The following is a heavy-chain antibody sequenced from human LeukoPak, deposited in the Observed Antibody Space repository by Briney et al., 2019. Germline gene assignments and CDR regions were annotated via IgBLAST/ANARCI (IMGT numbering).Heavy chain of an antibody. J-gene: IGHJ4*02. CDR3: ARVGRGYCSSTSCYSDY. CDR2: IIPIFGTA. CDR1: GGTFSSYA. D-gene: IGHD2-2*01. V-gene: IGHV1-69*13. Sequence: VKVSCKASGGTFSSYAISWVRQAPGQGLEWMGGIIPIFGTANYAQKFQGRVTITADESTSTAYMELSSLRSEDTAVYYCARVGRGYCSSTSCYSDYWGQGTLVTVSS.